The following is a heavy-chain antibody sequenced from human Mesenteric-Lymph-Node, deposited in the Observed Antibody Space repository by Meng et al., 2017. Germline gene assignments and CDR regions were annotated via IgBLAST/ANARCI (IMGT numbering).Heavy chain of an antibody. CDR1: GFTVSSIF. Sequence: GESLKISCAASGFTVSSIFMSWVRQAPGKGLEWVSIIYSGGNTYYADSVKGRFTISRDNSKNTLYLQMNDLRPDDTGVYYCAKDMSVATGWGQGTLVTVSS. D-gene: IGHD5-12*01. J-gene: IGHJ4*02. V-gene: IGHV3-66*02. CDR2: IYSGGNT. CDR3: AKDMSVATG.